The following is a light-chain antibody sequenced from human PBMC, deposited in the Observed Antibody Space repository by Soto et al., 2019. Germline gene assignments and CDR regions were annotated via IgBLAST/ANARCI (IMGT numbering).Light chain of an antibody. CDR3: ATWDDSMNAYV. J-gene: IGLJ1*01. CDR1: NCNAGSNT. CDR2: GNN. Sequence: QSGLTQPPSASGTPGQRVTISCSGSNCNAGSNTLHWYQHLPGTAPKLLIYGNNQRPSGVPGRFSGSTSGPSASLAISGLRSPDESDYYCATWDDSMNAYVFGTGTKVTVL. V-gene: IGLV1-44*01.